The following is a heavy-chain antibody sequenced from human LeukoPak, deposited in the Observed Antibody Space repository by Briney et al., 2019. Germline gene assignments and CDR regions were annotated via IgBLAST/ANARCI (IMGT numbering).Heavy chain of an antibody. Sequence: ASVKVSCKASGYTFTGYYMHWVRQAPGHGLEWMGWINPNSGGTNSAQKFQGRVTMTRDTSISTAYMELTRLRSDDTAVYYCARGLTTVTALYFFDYWGQATLVTVSS. CDR1: GYTFTGYY. D-gene: IGHD4-17*01. CDR3: ARGLTTVTALYFFDY. CDR2: INPNSGGT. V-gene: IGHV1-2*02. J-gene: IGHJ4*02.